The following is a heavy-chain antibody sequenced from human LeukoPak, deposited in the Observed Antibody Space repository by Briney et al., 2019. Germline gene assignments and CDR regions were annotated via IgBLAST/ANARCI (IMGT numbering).Heavy chain of an antibody. D-gene: IGHD4-23*01. CDR1: GYTFTSYD. V-gene: IGHV1-8*01. Sequence: ASVKVSCKASGYTFTSYDINWVRQATGQGLEWMGWMNPNSGNTGYAQKFQGRVTMTRNTSISTAYMELSSLRSEDTAVYYCARGSRGRLRWYNWFDPWGQGTLVTVSS. J-gene: IGHJ5*02. CDR2: MNPNSGNT. CDR3: ARGSRGRLRWYNWFDP.